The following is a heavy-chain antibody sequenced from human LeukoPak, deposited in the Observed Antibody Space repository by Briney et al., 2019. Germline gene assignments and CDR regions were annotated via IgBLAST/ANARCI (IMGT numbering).Heavy chain of an antibody. CDR3: ARETHWGSYRYFDY. J-gene: IGHJ4*02. CDR2: IIPIFGTA. D-gene: IGHD3-16*02. CDR1: GYTFTSYD. Sequence: SVKVSCKASGYTFTSYDINWVRQAPGQGLEWMGRIIPIFGTANYAQKFQGRVTITTDESTSTAYMELSSLRSEDTAVYYCARETHWGSYRYFDYWGQGTLVTVSS. V-gene: IGHV1-69*05.